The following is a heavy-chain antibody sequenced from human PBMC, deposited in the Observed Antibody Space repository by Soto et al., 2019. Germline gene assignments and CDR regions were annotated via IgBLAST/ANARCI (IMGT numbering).Heavy chain of an antibody. D-gene: IGHD5-18*01. CDR1: GFSVTNSY. J-gene: IGHJ6*02. Sequence: GGSLRLSCTVSGFSVTNSYINWVRQAPGKGLEWVSILYSSGTTYYADSVRGRFTVSRDDSKNTLFLHMNSLRADDTAVYYCARDWSKFSYNYPYYYAMDAWGQGTTVTVSS. V-gene: IGHV3-53*01. CDR3: ARDWSKFSYNYPYYYAMDA. CDR2: LYSSGTT.